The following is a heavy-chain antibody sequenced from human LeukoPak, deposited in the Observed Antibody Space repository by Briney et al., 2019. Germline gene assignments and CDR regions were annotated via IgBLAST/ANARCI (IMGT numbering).Heavy chain of an antibody. CDR3: ARFTVTSTYYFDY. CDR2: IYYSGST. V-gene: IGHV4-59*12. CDR1: GGSISSYY. J-gene: IGHJ4*02. D-gene: IGHD4-17*01. Sequence: SETLSLTCTVSGGSISSYYWSWIRQPPGKGLEWIGYIYYSGSTNYNPSLKSRVTISVDTSKNQFSLKLSSVTAADTAVYYCARFTVTSTYYFDYWGQGTLVTVSS.